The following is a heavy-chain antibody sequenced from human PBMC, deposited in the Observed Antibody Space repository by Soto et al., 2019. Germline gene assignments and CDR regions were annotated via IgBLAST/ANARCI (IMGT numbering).Heavy chain of an antibody. J-gene: IGHJ3*02. CDR3: ARGSPFLGAHSGVNDAVDI. CDR1: GFTFNTFA. D-gene: IGHD3-10*01. Sequence: QVQLVESGGGGVQPGRSLRLSCAASGFTFNTFAFHWVRQAPGKGLEWLAVISYDGSIKYYADSVKGRFTISGDYSNNTLYLHMNSLLPEDTALYYCARGSPFLGAHSGVNDAVDIWGQGTMVTVSS. V-gene: IGHV3-30-3*01. CDR2: ISYDGSIK.